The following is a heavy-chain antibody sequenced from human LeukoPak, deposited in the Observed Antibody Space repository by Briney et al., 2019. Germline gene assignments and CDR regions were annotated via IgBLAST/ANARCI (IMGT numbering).Heavy chain of an antibody. CDR2: INHSGST. CDR3: ARGRRIAVMDY. J-gene: IGHJ4*02. Sequence: SETLSLTCAVYGGSFSGYYWSWIPQPPGKGLEWIGEINHSGSTNYNPSLKSRVTISVDTSKNQFSLKLSSVTAADTAVYYCARGRRIAVMDYWGKGTLVTVSS. D-gene: IGHD6-19*01. V-gene: IGHV4-34*01. CDR1: GGSFSGYY.